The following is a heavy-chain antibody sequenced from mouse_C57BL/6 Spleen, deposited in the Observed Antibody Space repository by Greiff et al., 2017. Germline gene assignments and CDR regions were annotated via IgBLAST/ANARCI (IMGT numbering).Heavy chain of an antibody. CDR1: GYSFTSYY. CDR3: ARFDGSSGDFDY. V-gene: IGHV1-66*01. J-gene: IGHJ2*01. Sequence: VQLQQSGPELVKPGASVKISCKASGYSFTSYYIHWVKQRPGQGLEWIGWIYPGSGNTKYNEKFKGKATLTADTSSSTAYLQLSSLTSDDSAVYYFARFDGSSGDFDYWGQGTTLTVSS. CDR2: IYPGSGNT. D-gene: IGHD1-1*01.